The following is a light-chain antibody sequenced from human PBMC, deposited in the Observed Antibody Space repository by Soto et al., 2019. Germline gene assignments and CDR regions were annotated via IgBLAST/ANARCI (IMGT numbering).Light chain of an antibody. J-gene: IGLJ1*01. CDR2: DVT. V-gene: IGLV2-14*03. CDR1: STDVGGYNS. Sequence: QSALTQPASMSGSPGQSITISCTGSSTDVGGYNSVSWYQQHPGKAPKLMIYDVTNRPSGVSDRFSGSKSGNTAPLTISGLQAEDEADYYCCSYTNINTNVFGSGTKLTVL. CDR3: CSYTNINTNV.